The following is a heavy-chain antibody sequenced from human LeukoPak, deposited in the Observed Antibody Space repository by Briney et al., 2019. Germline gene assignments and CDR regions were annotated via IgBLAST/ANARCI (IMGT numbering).Heavy chain of an antibody. CDR3: AKGCSGGSCHGLYYYYYGMDV. D-gene: IGHD2-15*01. J-gene: IGHJ6*02. CDR1: GFTFSSYG. Sequence: PGRSLRLSCAASGFTFSSYGMHWVRQAPGKGLEWVAVISYDGSNKYYADSVKGRFTISRDNSKNTLYLQMNSLRAEDTAVYYCAKGCSGGSCHGLYYYYYGMDVWGQGTTVTVSS. V-gene: IGHV3-30*18. CDR2: ISYDGSNK.